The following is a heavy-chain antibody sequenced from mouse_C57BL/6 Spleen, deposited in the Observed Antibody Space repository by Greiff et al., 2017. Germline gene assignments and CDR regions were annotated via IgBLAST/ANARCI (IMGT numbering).Heavy chain of an antibody. Sequence: QVHVKQPGAELVKPGASVKLSCKASGYTFTSYWMHWVKQRPGRGLEWIGRIDPNSGGTKYNEKFKSKATLTVDKPSSTAYMQLSSLTSEDSAVYYCASDYYGSSYDYYAMDYWGQGTSVTVSS. CDR2: IDPNSGGT. CDR3: ASDYYGSSYDYYAMDY. CDR1: GYTFTSYW. V-gene: IGHV1-72*01. J-gene: IGHJ4*01. D-gene: IGHD1-1*01.